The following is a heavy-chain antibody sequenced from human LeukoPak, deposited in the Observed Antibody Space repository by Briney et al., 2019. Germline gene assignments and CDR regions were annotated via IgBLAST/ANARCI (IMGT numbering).Heavy chain of an antibody. CDR2: ISYDGSNK. V-gene: IGHV3-30*03. CDR3: ARVYPNASRWFGELFYYYYGMDV. CDR1: GFTFSSYG. J-gene: IGHJ6*02. Sequence: GGSLRLSCAASGFTFSSYGMHWVRQAPGKGLEWVAVISYDGSNKYYADSVKGRFTISRENAKNSLYLQMNSLRAEDTAVYYCARVYPNASRWFGELFYYYYGMDVWGQGTTVTVSS. D-gene: IGHD3-10*01.